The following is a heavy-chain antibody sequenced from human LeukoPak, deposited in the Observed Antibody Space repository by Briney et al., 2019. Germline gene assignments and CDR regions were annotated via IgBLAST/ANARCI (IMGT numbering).Heavy chain of an antibody. V-gene: IGHV1-18*04. CDR3: AREAGDYAGN. Sequence: ASVKVSCKASGYTFTSYYMHWVRQAPGQGLEWMGGIIPIFGTANYAQKLQGRVTMTTDTSTSTAYMELRSLRSDDTAVYYCAREAGDYAGNWGQGTLVTVSS. D-gene: IGHD4-17*01. CDR1: GYTFTSYY. J-gene: IGHJ4*02. CDR2: IIPIFGTA.